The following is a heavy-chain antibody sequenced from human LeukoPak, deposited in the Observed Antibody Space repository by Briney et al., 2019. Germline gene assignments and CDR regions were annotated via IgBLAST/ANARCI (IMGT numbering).Heavy chain of an antibody. V-gene: IGHV1-8*01. CDR3: ARDFWSGCYYFDY. CDR2: MSPISGNT. CDR1: GYTFTSYD. J-gene: IGHJ4*02. Sequence: ASVKVSCKASGYTFTSYDINWVRQSPGQGLEWMGWMSPISGNTGYAQKFQGRLTMTRNTAINTAYMELSGLRSEDTAVYYCARDFWSGCYYFDYWGQGTLVTVSS. D-gene: IGHD3-3*01.